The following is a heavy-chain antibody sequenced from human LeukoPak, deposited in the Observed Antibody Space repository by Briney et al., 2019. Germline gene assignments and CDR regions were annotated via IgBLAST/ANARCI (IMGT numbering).Heavy chain of an antibody. CDR3: ARPLRYYGSGSYDAFDI. Sequence: PSETLSLTCAVDGGSFSGYYWSWIRQPPGKGLEWIGEINHSGSTNYNPSLKSRVTISVDTSKNQFSLKLSSVTAADTAVYYCARPLRYYGSGSYDAFDIWGQGTMVTVSS. D-gene: IGHD3-10*01. CDR2: INHSGST. J-gene: IGHJ3*02. V-gene: IGHV4-34*01. CDR1: GGSFSGYY.